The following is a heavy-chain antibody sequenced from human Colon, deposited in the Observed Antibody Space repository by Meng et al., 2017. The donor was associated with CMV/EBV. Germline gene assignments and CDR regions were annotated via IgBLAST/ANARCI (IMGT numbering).Heavy chain of an antibody. CDR1: GFTFSSYE. J-gene: IGHJ5*01. Sequence: GGSLRLSCAASGFTFSSYEMNWVRQAPGKGLEWVSYISSSGSTIYYADSVKGRFTVSRDNAKEMVYLQMNSLRVEDAAIYYCTRGRDGLLNDKPWFDSWGQGTQVTVSS. CDR3: TRGRDGLLNDKPWFDS. V-gene: IGHV3-48*03. CDR2: ISSSGSTI. D-gene: IGHD5-24*01.